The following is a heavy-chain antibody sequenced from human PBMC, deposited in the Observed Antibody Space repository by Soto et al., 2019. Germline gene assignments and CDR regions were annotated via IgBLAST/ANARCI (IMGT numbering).Heavy chain of an antibody. J-gene: IGHJ4*02. CDR1: GFTFSSYA. D-gene: IGHD3-10*01. Sequence: EVQLVESGGGLVQPGGSLRLSCAASGFTFSSYAMHWVRQARGKGLEYVSVISGNGGSTYYANSVKGRFTISRDNSKNTLYLQMGSLRAEDMAVYYCARRGYGLYLDYWGQGTLVTVSS. V-gene: IGHV3-64*01. CDR3: ARRGYGLYLDY. CDR2: ISGNGGST.